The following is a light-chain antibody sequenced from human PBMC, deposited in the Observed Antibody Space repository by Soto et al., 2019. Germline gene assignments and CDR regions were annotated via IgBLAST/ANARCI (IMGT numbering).Light chain of an antibody. J-gene: IGKJ5*01. Sequence: IVVTQSKGTLSWSPRERATLSCMATQSVSSGYLAWYQQKPGQAPRLLIYGASTRATGIPDRFSGSGSGTDFTLTISRLEPEDFAVYYCQQYSSSPSITFGQRRLLEVK. CDR3: QQYSSSPSIT. CDR1: QSVSSGY. CDR2: GAS. V-gene: IGKV3-20*01.